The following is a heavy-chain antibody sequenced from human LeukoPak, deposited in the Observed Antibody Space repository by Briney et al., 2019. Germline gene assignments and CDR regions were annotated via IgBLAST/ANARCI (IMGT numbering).Heavy chain of an antibody. CDR2: IYYSGST. D-gene: IGHD3-9*01. J-gene: IGHJ5*02. CDR3: ARRGYDILTGYVSWFDP. CDR1: GGSISSYY. V-gene: IGHV4-59*08. Sequence: PSETLSLTCTVSGGSISSYYWSWIRQPPGKGLEWIGYIYYSGSTNYNPSLKSRVTISVDTSKNQFSLKLSSVTAADTAVYYCARRGYDILTGYVSWFDPWDQGTLVTVSS.